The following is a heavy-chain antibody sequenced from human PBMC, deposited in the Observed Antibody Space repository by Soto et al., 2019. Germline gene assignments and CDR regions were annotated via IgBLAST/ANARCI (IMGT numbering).Heavy chain of an antibody. D-gene: IGHD3-3*01. J-gene: IGHJ6*02. CDR3: ARNGGTYDLWSGYYSLVRYYYYGMDV. CDR2: IKQDGSEK. Sequence: PGGSLRLSCAASGFTFSNYWMHWVRQAPGKGLQWVSSIKQDGSEKYYVDSVKGRFTISRDNAKNSLYLQMNSLRAEDTAVYYCARNGGTYDLWSGYYSLVRYYYYGMDVWGQGTTVTVSS. V-gene: IGHV3-7*05. CDR1: GFTFSNYW.